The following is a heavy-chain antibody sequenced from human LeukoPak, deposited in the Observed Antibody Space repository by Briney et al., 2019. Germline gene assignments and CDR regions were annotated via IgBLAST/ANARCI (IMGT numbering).Heavy chain of an antibody. D-gene: IGHD6-19*01. CDR3: ARTPPQYSSGFDY. CDR1: GFTFSSYA. Sequence: GGSLRLSCAASGFTFSSYAMSWVRQAPGKGLEWVSAISGSGGSTYYAGSVKGRFTISRDNSKNTLYLQMHSLRAEDTAVYYCARTPPQYSSGFDYWGQGTLVTVSS. J-gene: IGHJ4*02. V-gene: IGHV3-23*01. CDR2: ISGSGGST.